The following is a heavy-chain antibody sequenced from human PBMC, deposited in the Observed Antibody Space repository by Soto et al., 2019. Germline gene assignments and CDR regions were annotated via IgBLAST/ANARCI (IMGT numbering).Heavy chain of an antibody. CDR1: GYTFTSCG. V-gene: IGHV1-18*01. CDR3: ARGGSSSGWHTFDY. Sequence: ASVKFSCKAAGYTFTSCGISWVRQAPGQGRECMVWISGYNGDTNYXXKLQGRVXXTTDTSTSTAXMELRSLRSDDTAVYYCARGGSSSGWHTFDYXX. J-gene: IGHJ4*01. CDR2: ISGYNGDT. D-gene: IGHD6-19*01.